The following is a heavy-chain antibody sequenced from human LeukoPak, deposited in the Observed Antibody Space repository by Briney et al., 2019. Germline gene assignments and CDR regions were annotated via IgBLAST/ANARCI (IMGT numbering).Heavy chain of an antibody. D-gene: IGHD1-14*01. V-gene: IGHV1-46*01. CDR2: INPSGGGT. CDR3: AREDSEGRRFDY. Sequence: ASVKVSCKASGYTLTFYYMHWVRQAPGQGLEWMGVINPSGGGTTYAQNFQGRVTMTRDTSTSTVYMELSSLRSEDTAVYYCAREDSEGRRFDYWGQGILVTVSS. J-gene: IGHJ4*02. CDR1: GYTLTFYY.